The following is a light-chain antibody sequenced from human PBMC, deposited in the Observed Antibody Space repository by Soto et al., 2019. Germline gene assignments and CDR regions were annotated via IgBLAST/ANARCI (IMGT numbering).Light chain of an antibody. CDR3: QRRSNWLIFT. CDR2: DAS. V-gene: IGKV3-11*01. Sequence: EIVLTQSPATLSLSPGERATLSCRASQSVSSYLAWYQQKPGQAPRLLIYDASNRATGIPARFSGSGSGTDFTLTISSLEPEDFAVYYCQRRSNWLIFTFGPGTKVDIK. J-gene: IGKJ3*01. CDR1: QSVSSY.